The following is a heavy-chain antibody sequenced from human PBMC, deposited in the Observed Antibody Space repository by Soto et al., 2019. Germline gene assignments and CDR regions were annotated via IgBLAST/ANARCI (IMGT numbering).Heavy chain of an antibody. CDR1: GFTFSTYN. D-gene: IGHD3-10*01. CDR2: IPSSNSYI. J-gene: IGHJ5*02. CDR3: ARDFGEILRFRES. V-gene: IGHV3-21*01. Sequence: DVQLVESGGGLVKPGGSLRLSCAASGFTFSTYNMNWVRQAPGKGLEWVSSIPSSNSYIFYADSVKGRFTISRYNAKNSLYLQMNSLRAEDTGVYYCARDFGEILRFRESWGQKTLVTVSS.